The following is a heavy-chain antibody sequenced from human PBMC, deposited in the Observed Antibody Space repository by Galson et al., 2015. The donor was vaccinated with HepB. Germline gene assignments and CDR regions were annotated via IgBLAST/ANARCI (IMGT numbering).Heavy chain of an antibody. J-gene: IGHJ3*02. CDR1: GYPLTNYY. CDR3: ARARDGTYYFFSAFDI. V-gene: IGHV1-46*01. Sequence: SVKVSCKASGYPLTNYYMHWVRQAPGQGLEWMGVINPSGGATTYAQEFRGRLTMTSDTSSSTIYMELSSLRSEDTAVYYCARARDGTYYFFSAFDIWGRGTMVTVSS. CDR2: INPSGGAT. D-gene: IGHD1-26*01.